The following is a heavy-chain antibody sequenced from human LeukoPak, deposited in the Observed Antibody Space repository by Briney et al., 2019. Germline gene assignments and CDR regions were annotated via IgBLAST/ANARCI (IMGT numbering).Heavy chain of an antibody. CDR2: ISSATSTI. Sequence: GGSLRLSCAASGFTFSSTGMNWVRQAPGKGLEWVSHISSATSTIYYADSVKGRFTISRDNAKNSLYLQMNSLRAEDTAVYYCARDVTYYGGDWFDPWGQGTLVTVSS. D-gene: IGHD4-23*01. J-gene: IGHJ5*02. CDR1: GFTFSSTG. CDR3: ARDVTYYGGDWFDP. V-gene: IGHV3-48*04.